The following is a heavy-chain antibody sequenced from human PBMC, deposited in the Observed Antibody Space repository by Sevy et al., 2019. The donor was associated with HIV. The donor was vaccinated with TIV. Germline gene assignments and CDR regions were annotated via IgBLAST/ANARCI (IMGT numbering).Heavy chain of an antibody. D-gene: IGHD2-8*01. CDR2: LSFGCGEI. Sequence: GGSLGLSSAASGFTLSKYSMSWVRQPPGKGLEWVSTLSFGCGEINYADSVKGRFTISRDNSKSSVYMQMNNLRPEDTAVYYCAREGCTKPHDYWGQGTLVTVSS. CDR3: AREGCTKPHDY. V-gene: IGHV3-23*01. J-gene: IGHJ4*02. CDR1: GFTLSKYS.